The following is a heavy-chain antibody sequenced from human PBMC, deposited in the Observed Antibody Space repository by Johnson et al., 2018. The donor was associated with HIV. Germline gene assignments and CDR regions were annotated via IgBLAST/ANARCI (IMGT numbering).Heavy chain of an antibody. CDR2: ISYDGSNK. Sequence: QMLLVESWGGVVQPGRSLRLSCAASGFTFSSYAMHWVRQAPGKGLEWVAVISYDGSNKYYADSVKGPFTISRDNSKNTLYLQMNSLRAEDTAVYYCARDLSGSYSLMWAFDIWGQGTMVTVSS. V-gene: IGHV3-30*04. J-gene: IGHJ3*02. CDR1: GFTFSSYA. D-gene: IGHD1-26*01. CDR3: ARDLSGSYSLMWAFDI.